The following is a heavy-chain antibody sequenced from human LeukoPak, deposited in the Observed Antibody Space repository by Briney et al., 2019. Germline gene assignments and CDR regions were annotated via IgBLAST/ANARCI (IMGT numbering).Heavy chain of an antibody. CDR2: IKQDGSEK. J-gene: IGHJ4*02. D-gene: IGHD3-16*01. CDR3: ASSYFGGY. Sequence: GGALRLSCAASGLTFSNYWMSWVRQAPGKGLEWVANIKQDGSEKYYVDSVKGRFTISRDNAKNSLYLQMNSLRAEDTAVYYCASSYFGGYWGQGTLVTVSS. V-gene: IGHV3-7*01. CDR1: GLTFSNYW.